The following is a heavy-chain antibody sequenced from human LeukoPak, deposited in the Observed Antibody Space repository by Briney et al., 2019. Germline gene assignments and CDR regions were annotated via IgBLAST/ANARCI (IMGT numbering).Heavy chain of an antibody. CDR3: AAGYSGSYYVY. CDR2: INPNSGGT. D-gene: IGHD1-26*01. Sequence: GASVKVSCKASGYTFTGYYMHWVRQAPGQGLEWMGWINPNSGGTNYAQKFQGRVTMTRDTSTSTVYMELSSLRSEDTAVYYCAAGYSGSYYVYWGQGTLVTVSS. V-gene: IGHV1-2*02. CDR1: GYTFTGYY. J-gene: IGHJ4*02.